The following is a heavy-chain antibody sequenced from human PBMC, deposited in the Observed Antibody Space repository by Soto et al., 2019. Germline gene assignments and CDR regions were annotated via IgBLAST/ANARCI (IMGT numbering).Heavy chain of an antibody. V-gene: IGHV3-30*18. J-gene: IGHJ4*02. CDR3: TKGCSSSSNCYIIDS. Sequence: QVQLVESGGGVVQPGRSLRLSCAASGFTFSSNGMHWVRQAPGKGLEWVAVMSNDGSHTSYADSAKGRFTISRDNSKNTLYLQMNSLRAEDSGIYYCTKGCSSSSNCYIIDSWGQGTLVTVSS. CDR2: MSNDGSHT. CDR1: GFTFSSNG. D-gene: IGHD2-15*01.